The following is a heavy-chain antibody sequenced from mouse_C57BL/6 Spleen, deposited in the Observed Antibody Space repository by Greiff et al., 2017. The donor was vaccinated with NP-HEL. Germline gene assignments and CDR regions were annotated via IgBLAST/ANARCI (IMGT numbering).Heavy chain of an antibody. CDR1: GFNIKDDY. CDR3: TTGAIYYDYDDYFDY. Sequence: EVKLMESGAELVRPGASVKLSCTASGFNIKDDYMHWVKQRPEQGLEWIGWIDPENGDTEYASKFQGKATITAETSSNTAYLQLSSLTSEDTAVYYCTTGAIYYDYDDYFDYWGQGTTLTVSS. J-gene: IGHJ2*01. CDR2: IDPENGDT. D-gene: IGHD2-4*01. V-gene: IGHV14-4*01.